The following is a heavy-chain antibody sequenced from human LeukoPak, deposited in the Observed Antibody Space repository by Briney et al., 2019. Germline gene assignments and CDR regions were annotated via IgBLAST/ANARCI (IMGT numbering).Heavy chain of an antibody. D-gene: IGHD4-17*01. V-gene: IGHV3-21*01. J-gene: IGHJ4*02. CDR3: ARDTVTTPYFDY. CDR1: GFTFSSYS. CDR2: ISSSSSYI. Sequence: GGSLRLSCAASGFTFSSYSMNWVRQAPGKGLEWVSSISSSSSYICYADSVKGRFTISRDNAKNSLYLQMNSLRAEDTAVYYCARDTVTTPYFDYWGQGTLVSVSS.